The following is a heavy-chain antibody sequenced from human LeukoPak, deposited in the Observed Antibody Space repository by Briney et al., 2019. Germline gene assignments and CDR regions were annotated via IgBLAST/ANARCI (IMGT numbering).Heavy chain of an antibody. CDR3: AREIVVVPAAIRGDWFDP. V-gene: IGHV4-31*03. CDR1: GGSISSSGYY. CDR2: IYYSGST. J-gene: IGHJ5*02. Sequence: PSETLSLTCTVSGGSISSSGYYWSWIRQHPGKGLEWIGYIYYSGSTYYNPSLKSRVTISVDTSKNQFSLKLSSVTAADTAVYYCAREIVVVPAAIRGDWFDPWGQGTLVTVSS. D-gene: IGHD2-2*02.